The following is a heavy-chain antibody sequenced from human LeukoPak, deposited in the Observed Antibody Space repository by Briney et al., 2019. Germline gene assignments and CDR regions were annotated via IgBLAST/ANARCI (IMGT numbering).Heavy chain of an antibody. CDR2: IYYSGST. D-gene: IGHD2-8*01. J-gene: IGHJ4*02. Sequence: YYWMAWVRQAPGRGLEWIGSIYYSGSTYYDPSLKSRVTISVDTSKNQFSLKLSSVTAADTAVYYCKLGGTNGVNWGQGTLVTVSS. V-gene: IGHV4-39*07. CDR3: KLGGTNGVN. CDR1: YY.